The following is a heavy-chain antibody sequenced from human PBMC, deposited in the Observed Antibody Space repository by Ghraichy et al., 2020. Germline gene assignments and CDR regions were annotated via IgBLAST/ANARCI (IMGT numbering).Heavy chain of an antibody. CDR2: IFYSGTT. Sequence: GSLRLSCTFSGGSISNSYYYWGWIRQPPGKGLEWIGNIFYSGTTYYNPSLRGRVAVSVDTSKNQFSLKLSSVTAADTAVYYCASLIAASDHWYFHLWGRGTLVTVSS. D-gene: IGHD6-6*01. J-gene: IGHJ2*01. CDR3: ASLIAASDHWYFHL. CDR1: GGSISNSYYY. V-gene: IGHV4-39*07.